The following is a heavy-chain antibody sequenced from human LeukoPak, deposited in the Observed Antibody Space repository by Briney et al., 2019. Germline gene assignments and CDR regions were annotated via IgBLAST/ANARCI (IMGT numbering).Heavy chain of an antibody. D-gene: IGHD6-6*01. V-gene: IGHV1-18*01. CDR2: ISAYNGNT. Sequence: ASVKLSCNASGYTFTSYAISRVRQAPAQGLECICWISAYNGNTYYEQNFQGRVTMTADTSTSTAYMELRSLRSDATAVYYCARVSYNWFDPWGQGTLPTVS. CDR3: ARVSYNWFDP. CDR1: GYTFTSYA. J-gene: IGHJ5*02.